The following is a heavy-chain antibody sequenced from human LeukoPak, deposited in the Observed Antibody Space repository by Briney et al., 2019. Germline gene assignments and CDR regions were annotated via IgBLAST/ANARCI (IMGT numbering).Heavy chain of an antibody. V-gene: IGHV3-21*04. J-gene: IGHJ4*02. D-gene: IGHD1-26*01. CDR1: GFTFSSYS. CDR2: ISSSSSYI. CDR3: ARSAVGTSCCTAVDY. Sequence: GGSLRLSCAASGFTFSSYSMNWVRQAPGKGLEWVSSISSSSSYIYYADSVKGRFTISRDNAKNSLYLQMNSLRAEDTAEYYCARSAVGTSCCTAVDYWGQGTLVTVSS.